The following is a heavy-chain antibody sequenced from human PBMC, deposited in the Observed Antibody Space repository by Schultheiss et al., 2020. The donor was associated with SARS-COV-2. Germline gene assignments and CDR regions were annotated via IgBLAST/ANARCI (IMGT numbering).Heavy chain of an antibody. D-gene: IGHD5-24*01. CDR3: VREEEEMATYLDYYYGMDA. CDR2: ISSSGSTI. J-gene: IGHJ6*02. CDR1: GFTFSSYA. Sequence: GGSLRLSCAASGFTFSSYAMSWVRQAPGKGLEWVSYISSSGSTIYYADSVKGRFTISRDNAKNTLYLQMNSLRVEDTAVYFCVREEEEMATYLDYYYGMDAWGQGTTVTVSS. V-gene: IGHV3-48*04.